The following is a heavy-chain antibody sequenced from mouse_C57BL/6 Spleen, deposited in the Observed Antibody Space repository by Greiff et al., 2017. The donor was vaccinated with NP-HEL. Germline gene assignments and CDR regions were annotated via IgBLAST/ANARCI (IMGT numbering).Heavy chain of an antibody. CDR1: GYTFTSYW. Sequence: VQLQQPGAELVKPGASVKLSCKASGYTFTSYWMHWVKQKPGQGLEWIGMIHPNSGSTNYNEKFKSKATLTVDKSSSTAYMQLSSMTSEDSAVYDCARLPDYYGSAFDYWGQGTTLTVSS. J-gene: IGHJ2*01. V-gene: IGHV1-64*01. D-gene: IGHD1-2*01. CDR2: IHPNSGST. CDR3: ARLPDYYGSAFDY.